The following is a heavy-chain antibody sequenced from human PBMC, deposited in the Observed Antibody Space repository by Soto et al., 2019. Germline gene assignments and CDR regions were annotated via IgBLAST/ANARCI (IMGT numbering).Heavy chain of an antibody. Sequence: LRLSCADSGFRFSSYSMSWVRQTPGKGLEWVAAITATGDRTYYADSVTGRFTISRDNSKKTHYLQMTSLRAEDTAVYYCATMNGYFEYWGQGTPVTVSS. D-gene: IGHD3-22*01. V-gene: IGHV3-23*01. CDR2: ITATGDRT. J-gene: IGHJ4*02. CDR3: ATMNGYFEY. CDR1: GFRFSSYS.